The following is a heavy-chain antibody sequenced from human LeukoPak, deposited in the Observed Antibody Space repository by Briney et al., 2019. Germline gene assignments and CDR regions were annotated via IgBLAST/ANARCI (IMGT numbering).Heavy chain of an antibody. J-gene: IGHJ3*02. V-gene: IGHV3-23*01. CDR2: ISGSGGTT. CDR3: AKAPPPYCSGGSCFDAFDI. D-gene: IGHD2-15*01. CDR1: GFTFSGSA. Sequence: GGSLRLSCAASGFTFSGSALHWVRQAPGKGLEWVSAISGSGGTTYFADSVKGRFTISRDNSKNTLYLQMNSLRAEDTAVYYCAKAPPPYCSGGSCFDAFDIWGQGTMVTVSS.